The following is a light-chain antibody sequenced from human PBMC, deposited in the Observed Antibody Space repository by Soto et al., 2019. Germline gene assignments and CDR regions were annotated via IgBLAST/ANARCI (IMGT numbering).Light chain of an antibody. J-gene: IGKJ2*01. Sequence: EIVLTQSPGTLSLSPGERATLSCRASQSVSSSYLAWYQQKPGQAPRLLIYGASGRATGIPDRFSGSGSGTAFTLSISRLEPEEFAVYYCQQNPPYTFGQGTNLEIK. CDR3: QQNPPYT. V-gene: IGKV3-20*01. CDR2: GAS. CDR1: QSVSSSY.